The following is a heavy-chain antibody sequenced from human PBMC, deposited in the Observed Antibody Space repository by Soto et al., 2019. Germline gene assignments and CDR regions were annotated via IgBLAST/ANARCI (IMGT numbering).Heavy chain of an antibody. Sequence: QVQLVESGGDVVQPGRSLRLSCAASGFSFRSFGMHWVRQAPGKGLEWMAVVSSDGYTKYYADSVKGRFTISRDNSKNTLYLQMNSLRGDDTAVYYCAKEPTIAAINFDYWGQGTLVSVSS. D-gene: IGHD6-6*01. CDR2: VSSDGYTK. J-gene: IGHJ4*02. V-gene: IGHV3-30*18. CDR1: GFSFRSFG. CDR3: AKEPTIAAINFDY.